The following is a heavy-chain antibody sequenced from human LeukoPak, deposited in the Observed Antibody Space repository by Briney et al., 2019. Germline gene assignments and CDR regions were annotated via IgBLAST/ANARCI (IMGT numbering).Heavy chain of an antibody. CDR1: GFTVSDNY. Sequence: GGSLRLSCAASGFTVSDNYMSWVRQAPGKGLVWVSRINSDGSSTSYADSVKGRFTISRDNAKNTLYLQMNSLRAEDTAVYYCARDDYDILTGSLYFDYWGQGTLVTVSS. CDR2: INSDGSST. D-gene: IGHD3-9*01. J-gene: IGHJ4*02. CDR3: ARDDYDILTGSLYFDY. V-gene: IGHV3-74*01.